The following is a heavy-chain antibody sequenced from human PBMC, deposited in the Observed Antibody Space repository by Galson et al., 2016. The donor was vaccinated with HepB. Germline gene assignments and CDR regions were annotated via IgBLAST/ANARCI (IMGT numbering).Heavy chain of an antibody. Sequence: SLRLSCAASGFSFSASIMHWVRQSSGKGLEWLGRIRGKVHNYATTYPASVKGRFTISRDDSKNTAYLQMNSLKTEDTAMYYCSGQGTNSSWLIYDTFDIWRQGVIVAVSS. CDR1: GFSFSASI. V-gene: IGHV3-73*01. D-gene: IGHD6-13*01. CDR2: IRGKVHNYAT. CDR3: SGQGTNSSWLIYDTFDI. J-gene: IGHJ3*02.